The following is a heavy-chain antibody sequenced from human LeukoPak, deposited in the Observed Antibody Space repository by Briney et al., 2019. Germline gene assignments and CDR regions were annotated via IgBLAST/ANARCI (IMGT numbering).Heavy chain of an antibody. CDR3: ARDDDSSRD. V-gene: IGHV3-30-3*01. D-gene: IGHD3-22*01. J-gene: IGHJ4*02. CDR2: ISYDGSNK. Sequence: SCKASGYTFTSYGISWVRQAPGKGLEWVAVISYDGSNKYYADSVKGRFTISRDNAKNSLYLQMNSLRAEDTAVYYCARDDDSSRDWGQGTLVTVSS. CDR1: GYTFTSYG.